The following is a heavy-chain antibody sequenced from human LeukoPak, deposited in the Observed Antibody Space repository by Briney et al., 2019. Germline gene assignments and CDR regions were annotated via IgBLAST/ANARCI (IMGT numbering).Heavy chain of an antibody. CDR3: ARGPNSNWSGLDF. CDR2: ISPTGSTT. CDR1: GFSFSGHW. V-gene: IGHV3-74*01. D-gene: IGHD6-6*01. Sequence: GGSLGLSCTASGFSFSGHWMHWARQLPGKGLVWVSRISPTGSTTSYADSVKGRFTVSRDNAKNTLYLQVNNLRAEDTAVYYCARGPNSNWSGLDFWGQGTLLTVSS. J-gene: IGHJ4*02.